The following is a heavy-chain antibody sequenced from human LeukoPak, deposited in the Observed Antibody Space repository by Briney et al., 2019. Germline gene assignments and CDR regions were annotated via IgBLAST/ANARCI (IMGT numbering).Heavy chain of an antibody. J-gene: IGHJ6*02. CDR1: GFTFSSYA. V-gene: IGHV3-30-3*02. CDR3: AKPLGAVAGTPHYYYGMDV. Sequence: GGSLRLSCAASGFTFSSYAMHWVRQAPGKGLEWVAVISYDGSNKYYADSVKGRFTISRDNSKNTLYLQMNSLRAEDTAVYYCAKPLGAVAGTPHYYYGMDVWGQGTTVTVSS. D-gene: IGHD6-19*01. CDR2: ISYDGSNK.